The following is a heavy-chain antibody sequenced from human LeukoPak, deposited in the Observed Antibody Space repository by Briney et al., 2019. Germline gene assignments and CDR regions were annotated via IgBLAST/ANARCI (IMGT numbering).Heavy chain of an antibody. D-gene: IGHD4-17*01. V-gene: IGHV4-59*08. CDR3: ARHSYSYGDYVDWFDP. Sequence: SETLSLTCTVSGGSISSYYWSWIRQPPGKGLEWIGYIYYSGSTNYNPSLKSRVTISVDTSKNQFSLKLRSVTAADTAVYYCARHSYSYGDYVDWFDPWGQGTPVTVSS. CDR2: IYYSGST. CDR1: GGSISSYY. J-gene: IGHJ5*02.